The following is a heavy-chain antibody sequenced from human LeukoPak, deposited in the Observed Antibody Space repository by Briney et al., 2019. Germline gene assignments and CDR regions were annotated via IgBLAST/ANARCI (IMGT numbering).Heavy chain of an antibody. Sequence: GGSLRLSCAASGFTFSSYEMNWVRQAPGKGLEWVSNISSSGSTIYYADSVKGRFTISRDNAKNSLYLQMNSLRAENTAVYYCARFPRGYSYGSADYWGQGTLVAVSS. CDR3: ARFPRGYSYGSADY. CDR1: GFTFSSYE. J-gene: IGHJ4*02. D-gene: IGHD5-18*01. CDR2: ISSSGSTI. V-gene: IGHV3-48*03.